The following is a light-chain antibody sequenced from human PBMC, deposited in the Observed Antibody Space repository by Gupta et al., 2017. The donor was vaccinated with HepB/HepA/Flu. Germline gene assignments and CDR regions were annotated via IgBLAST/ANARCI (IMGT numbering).Light chain of an antibody. J-gene: IGLJ7*01. Sequence: NFMLTQPHSVSESPGKTVTISCTRRSGSIASNYVQWYQQRPGSAPTTVIYEDNQRPSGVPDRFSGSIDSSSNSASLTISGLKTEDEADYYCQSYDSSTPAVFGGGTQLTVL. CDR2: EDN. CDR1: SGSIASNY. CDR3: QSYDSSTPAV. V-gene: IGLV6-57*03.